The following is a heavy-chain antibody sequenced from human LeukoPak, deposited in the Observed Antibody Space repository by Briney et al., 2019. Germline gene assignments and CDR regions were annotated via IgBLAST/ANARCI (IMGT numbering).Heavy chain of an antibody. D-gene: IGHD4-23*01. J-gene: IGHJ2*01. CDR2: IHHSGST. Sequence: SETLSLTCTSAGSISSSSYYWGWIRQPPGKGLEWIGYIHHSGSTYYNPSLKSRVTISVDRSKNQFSLKLSSVTAADTAVYYCARESYGGNSRYFDLWGRGTLVTVSS. V-gene: IGHV4-30-2*01. CDR1: AGSISSSSYY. CDR3: ARESYGGNSRYFDL.